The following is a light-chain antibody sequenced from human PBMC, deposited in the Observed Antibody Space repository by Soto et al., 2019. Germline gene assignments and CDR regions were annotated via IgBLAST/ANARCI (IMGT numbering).Light chain of an antibody. V-gene: IGKV3-20*01. CDR2: GAS. CDR1: ESVSSNY. J-gene: IGKJ1*01. CDR3: QQYGGSPQT. Sequence: EIVLTQSPGTLSLSPGERATLSCRASESVSSNYLAWYQQKPGQAPTLLIYGASTRATGAPDRFSGSGSGTDFTLSISRLEPEDFAVYYCQQYGGSPQTFGQGTKVEIK.